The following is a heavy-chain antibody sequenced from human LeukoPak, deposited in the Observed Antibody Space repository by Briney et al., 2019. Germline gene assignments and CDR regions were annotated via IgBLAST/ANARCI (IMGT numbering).Heavy chain of an antibody. CDR3: ASLDYYYDSSGYYSDY. V-gene: IGHV4-34*01. J-gene: IGHJ4*02. D-gene: IGHD3-22*01. CDR1: GGSFSGYY. CDR2: INHSGST. Sequence: PSETLSLTCAVYGGSFSGYYWSWIRQPPGKGVGWIGEINHSGSTNYNPSLKSRVTISVDTSKNQFSLKLSSVTAADTAVYYCASLDYYYDSSGYYSDYWGQGTLVTVSS.